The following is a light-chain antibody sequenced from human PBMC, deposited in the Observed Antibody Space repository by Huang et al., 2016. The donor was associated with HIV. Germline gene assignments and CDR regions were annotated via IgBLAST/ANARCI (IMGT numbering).Light chain of an antibody. CDR3: QHYRVWPPVYT. CDR2: AAS. Sequence: EIVMTQSPATLSVSPGERATLSCRASQTVSSNLAWYQQKPGQAPRLLSYAASTRATDIPARFSGSGSGTEFTLTISSRQSEDFAGDYCQHYRVWPPVYTFGQGTKLEIK. J-gene: IGKJ2*01. V-gene: IGKV3-15*01. CDR1: QTVSSN.